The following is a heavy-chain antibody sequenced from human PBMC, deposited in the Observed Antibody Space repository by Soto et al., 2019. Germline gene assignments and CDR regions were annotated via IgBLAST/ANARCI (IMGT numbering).Heavy chain of an antibody. Sequence: SETLSLTCAVYGGSFSGYYWSWIRQPPGKGLEWIGEINHSGSTNYNPSLKSRVTISVDTSKNQFSLKLSSVTAADTAVYYCARVGTYGDYDTYYYYMDVWGKGTTVTVSS. CDR2: INHSGST. D-gene: IGHD4-17*01. J-gene: IGHJ6*03. CDR3: ARVGTYGDYDTYYYYMDV. V-gene: IGHV4-34*01. CDR1: GGSFSGYY.